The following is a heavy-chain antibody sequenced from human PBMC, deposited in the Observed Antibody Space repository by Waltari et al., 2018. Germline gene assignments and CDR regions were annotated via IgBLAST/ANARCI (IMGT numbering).Heavy chain of an antibody. D-gene: IGHD6-19*01. CDR1: GGSFSGYY. CDR2: INHSGST. J-gene: IGHJ4*02. CDR3: ASSRGNSSGWSPFDY. V-gene: IGHV4-34*01. Sequence: QVQLQQWGAGLLKPSETLSLTCAVYGGSFSGYYWSWIRQLPGKGLEWIGEINHSGSTNYNPSLKSRVTISVDTSKNQFSLKLSSVTAADTAVYYCASSRGNSSGWSPFDYWGQGTLVTVSS.